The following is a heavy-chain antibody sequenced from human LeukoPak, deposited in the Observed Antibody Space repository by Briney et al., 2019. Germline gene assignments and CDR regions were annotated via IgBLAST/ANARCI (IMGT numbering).Heavy chain of an antibody. CDR2: IDPSDSYT. D-gene: IGHD2-15*01. V-gene: IGHV5-10-1*01. CDR3: ARHGYCSGGRCLYNWFDP. J-gene: IGHJ5*02. Sequence: GASVKVSCKASGYTFTTNYMHWVRQMPGKGLEWMGRIDPSDSYTTYSPSFQGHVTLSADKSISTAYLQWSSLEASDTAMYYCARHGYCSGGRCLYNWFDPWGQGTLVTVSS. CDR1: GYTFTTNY.